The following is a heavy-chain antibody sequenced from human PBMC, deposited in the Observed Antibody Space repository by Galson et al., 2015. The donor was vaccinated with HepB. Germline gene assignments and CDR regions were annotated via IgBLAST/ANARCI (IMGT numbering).Heavy chain of an antibody. D-gene: IGHD2-2*01. CDR2: IIPIFGTA. CDR3: ARQITSPGYWYFDL. CDR1: GGTFSSYA. J-gene: IGHJ2*01. Sequence: SVKVSCKASGGTFSSYAINWVRQAPGQGLEWMGGIIPIFGTASYAQKFQGRVTITADESTSTAYMELSSLRSEDTAVYYCARQITSPGYWYFDLWGRGTLVTVSS. V-gene: IGHV1-69*13.